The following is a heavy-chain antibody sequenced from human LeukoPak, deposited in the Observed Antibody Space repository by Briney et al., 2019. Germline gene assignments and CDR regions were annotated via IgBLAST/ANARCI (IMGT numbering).Heavy chain of an antibody. Sequence: GASVKVSYKASGYTFATYGLCWVRQAPGHGLEWMGWISANTGKTDYAQKFQGRVAMTTDTSTSTAYMELRSLRPNDTAVYFCAKVAGDRMDYWGQGTLVTVSS. CDR3: AKVAGDRMDY. CDR2: ISANTGKT. CDR1: GYTFATYG. J-gene: IGHJ4*02. D-gene: IGHD6-13*01. V-gene: IGHV1-18*01.